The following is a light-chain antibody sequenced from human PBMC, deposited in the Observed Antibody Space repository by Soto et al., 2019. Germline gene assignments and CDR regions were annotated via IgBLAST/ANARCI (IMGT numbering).Light chain of an antibody. V-gene: IGLV1-40*01. CDR3: QSYDSSLSGLYV. J-gene: IGLJ1*01. Sequence: QSVLTQPPSVSGAPGQRVTISCTGSSSNIGAGYDVHWYQQHPGTAPKLLIYGNSNRPSGVPDQFSGSKSCTSASLAITGLQAEDEADYYCQSYDSSLSGLYVFGTGTKLTVL. CDR1: SSNIGAGYD. CDR2: GNS.